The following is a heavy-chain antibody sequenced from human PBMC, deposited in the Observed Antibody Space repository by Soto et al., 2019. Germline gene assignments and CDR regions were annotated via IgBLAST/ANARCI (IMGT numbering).Heavy chain of an antibody. CDR1: GFTFSSYG. D-gene: IGHD2-15*01. Sequence: GGSLRLSCAASGFTFSSYGMHWVRQAPGKGLEWVAVISYDGSNKYYADSVKGRFTISRDNSKNTLYLQMNSLRAEDTAVYYCAKAVGYCSGGSCYSSYYFDYWGQGTLVTVSS. V-gene: IGHV3-30*18. CDR3: AKAVGYCSGGSCYSSYYFDY. CDR2: ISYDGSNK. J-gene: IGHJ4*02.